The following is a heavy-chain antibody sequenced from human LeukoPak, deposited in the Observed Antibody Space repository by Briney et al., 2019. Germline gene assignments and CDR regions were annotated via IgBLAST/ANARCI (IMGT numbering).Heavy chain of an antibody. CDR2: IYYSGST. D-gene: IGHD6-13*01. J-gene: IGHJ4*02. Sequence: SETLSLTCTVSGGSISSGDYYWSWIRQPPGKGLEWIGYIYYSGSTYYNPSLKSRVTISVDTSKNQFSLKLSSVTAADTAVYYCARALHSSSWYYFDYWGQGTLVTVSS. V-gene: IGHV4-30-4*08. CDR3: ARALHSSSWYYFDY. CDR1: GGSISSGDYY.